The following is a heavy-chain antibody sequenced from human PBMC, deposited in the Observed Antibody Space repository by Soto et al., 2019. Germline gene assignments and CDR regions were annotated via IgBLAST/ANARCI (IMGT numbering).Heavy chain of an antibody. Sequence: PAQTLSLTCAISGDSVSSNSAAWNWIRQSPSRGLEWLGRTYYRSKWYNDYAVSVESRIIINPDPSKNQFSLQLNSVTPEDTAINYCARGLNYYGSGSPSYGLDVWGQGTTVTVSS. J-gene: IGHJ6*02. V-gene: IGHV6-1*01. CDR2: TYYRSKWYN. CDR1: GDSVSSNSAA. D-gene: IGHD3-10*01. CDR3: ARGLNYYGSGSPSYGLDV.